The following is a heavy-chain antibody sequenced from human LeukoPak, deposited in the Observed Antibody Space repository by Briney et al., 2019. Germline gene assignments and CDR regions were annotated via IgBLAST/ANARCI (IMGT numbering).Heavy chain of an antibody. CDR1: GGSISSGHNY. CDR3: ARGEGYHYYAMDV. J-gene: IGHJ6*02. V-gene: IGHV4-61*02. CDR2: IYTSGST. Sequence: SQTLSLTCTVSGGSISSGHNYWSWIRQPAGKGLEWIGRIYTSGSTDYNPSLKSRVTISVDASKNQFSLKLSSVTAADTAVYYCARGEGYHYYAMDVWGQGTTVTVSS.